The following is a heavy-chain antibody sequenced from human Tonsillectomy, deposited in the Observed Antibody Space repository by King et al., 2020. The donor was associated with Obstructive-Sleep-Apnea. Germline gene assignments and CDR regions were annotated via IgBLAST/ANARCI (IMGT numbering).Heavy chain of an antibody. CDR2: ISGSGGST. CDR3: AKPRYCSGGSCYPGYYYYGMDV. Sequence: VQLVESGGGLVQPGGSLRLSCAASGFTFSSYAMSWVRQAPGKGLEWVSAISGSGGSTYYADSVKGRFTISRDNSKNTLYLKMNSLRAEDTAVYYCAKPRYCSGGSCYPGYYYYGMDVWGQGTTVTVSS. CDR1: GFTFSSYA. D-gene: IGHD2-15*01. V-gene: IGHV3-23*04. J-gene: IGHJ6*02.